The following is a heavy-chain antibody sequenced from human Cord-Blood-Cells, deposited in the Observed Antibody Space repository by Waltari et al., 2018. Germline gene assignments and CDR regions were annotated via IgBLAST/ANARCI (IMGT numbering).Heavy chain of an antibody. Sequence: QVQLQQWGAGLLKPSETLSLTCAVYGGSLSGYYWSWIRQPPGKGLEWSGEINHSGSTNYNPSLKSRVTISVDTSKNQFSLKLSSVTAADTAVYYCARGSHAAYYDFWSGYYIAAAGFDPWGQGTLVTVSS. CDR3: ARGSHAAYYDFWSGYYIAAAGFDP. CDR1: GGSLSGYY. V-gene: IGHV4-34*01. J-gene: IGHJ5*02. D-gene: IGHD3-3*01. CDR2: INHSGST.